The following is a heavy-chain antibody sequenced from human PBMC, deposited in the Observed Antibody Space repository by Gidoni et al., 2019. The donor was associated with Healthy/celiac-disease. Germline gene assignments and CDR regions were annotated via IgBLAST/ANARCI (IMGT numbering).Heavy chain of an antibody. CDR1: GYSVTSYW. Sequence: EVQLVQSGAEVKKPGASMRIPCKCSGYSVTSYWISWVRQMPGKGLEWMGRIDPSDSYTNYSPSFQGHVTISADKSISTAYLQWSSLKASDTAMYYCATRNTMYSSSWYGWDYWGQGTLVTVSS. J-gene: IGHJ4*02. V-gene: IGHV5-10-1*03. CDR3: ATRNTMYSSSWYGWDY. CDR2: IDPSDSYT. D-gene: IGHD6-13*01.